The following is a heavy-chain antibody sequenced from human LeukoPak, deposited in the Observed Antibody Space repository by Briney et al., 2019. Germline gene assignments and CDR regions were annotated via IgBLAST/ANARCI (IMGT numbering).Heavy chain of an antibody. D-gene: IGHD3-22*01. CDR1: GYTFTSYY. CDR3: ARGEGRDYDSSGPDY. CDR2: INPNSGGT. J-gene: IGHJ4*02. V-gene: IGHV1-2*02. Sequence: GASVKVSCKASGYTFTSYYMHWVRQAPGQGLEWMGWINPNSGGTNYAQKFQGRVTMTRDTSTSTVYMELSSLRSEDTAVYYCARGEGRDYDSSGPDYWGQGTLVTVSS.